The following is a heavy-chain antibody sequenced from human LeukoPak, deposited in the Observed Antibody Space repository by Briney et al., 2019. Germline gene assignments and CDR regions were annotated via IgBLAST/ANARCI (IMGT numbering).Heavy chain of an antibody. CDR3: ARGIPYYDFWSGYYTPDYFDY. CDR1: GFTFSSYS. V-gene: IGHV3-48*04. CDR2: ISSSSSTI. D-gene: IGHD3-3*01. J-gene: IGHJ4*02. Sequence: GGSLRLSCAASGFTFSSYSMNWVRQAPGKGLEWVSYISSSSSTIYYADSVKGRFTISRDNAKNSLYLQMNSLRAEDTAVYYCARGIPYYDFWSGYYTPDYFDYWGQGTLVTVSS.